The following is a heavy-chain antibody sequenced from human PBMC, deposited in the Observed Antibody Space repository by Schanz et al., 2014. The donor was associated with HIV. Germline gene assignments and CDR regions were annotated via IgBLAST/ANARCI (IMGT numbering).Heavy chain of an antibody. V-gene: IGHV3-23*01. J-gene: IGHJ4*02. Sequence: EVQLLESGGGLVQPGGSLRLSCXXXXXXFSSYAMTWVRQAPGKGLDWVSTISGSDGDTYYADSVKGRFTISRDNSKNTLYLQMTXLRTEDTAVYYCAKPEYDSRGNSQSHFDSWGQGTLVTVSS. CDR3: AKPEYDSRGNSQSHFDS. D-gene: IGHD3-22*01. CDR2: ISGSDGDT. CDR1: XXXFSSYA.